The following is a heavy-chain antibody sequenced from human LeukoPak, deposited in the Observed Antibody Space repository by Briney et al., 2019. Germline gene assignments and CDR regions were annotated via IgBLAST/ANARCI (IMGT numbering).Heavy chain of an antibody. J-gene: IGHJ2*01. Sequence: PGGSLRLSCAASVFSFDDYAMSWVRQAPGKGLEWVSGINWSGVSTGYADSVKGRFTISRDNTKNSLFLQLNSLRAEDTAFYYCAKGKDTLNPYWYFDVWGRGTLVSVSS. CDR2: INWSGVST. V-gene: IGHV3-20*04. D-gene: IGHD5-18*01. CDR1: VFSFDDYA. CDR3: AKGKDTLNPYWYFDV.